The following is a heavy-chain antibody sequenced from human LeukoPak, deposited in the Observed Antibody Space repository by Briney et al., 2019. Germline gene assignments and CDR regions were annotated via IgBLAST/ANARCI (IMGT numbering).Heavy chain of an antibody. CDR2: IYYSGTT. CDR1: GGSITDTDYY. J-gene: IGHJ2*01. D-gene: IGHD1-14*01. V-gene: IGHV4-39*02. CDR3: AKEGVGEPSYWYLDL. Sequence: SETLSLTCSVSGGSITDTDYYWAWIRQPPGKGLEWIANIYYSGTTYYNPSLKSRVTISVDTSNNQFSLKLSSATAADTAVYYCAKEGVGEPSYWYLDLWGRGTLVTVSS.